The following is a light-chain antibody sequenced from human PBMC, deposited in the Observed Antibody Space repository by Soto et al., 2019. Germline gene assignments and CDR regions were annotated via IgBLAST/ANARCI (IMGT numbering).Light chain of an antibody. CDR3: QQYGSSLFT. CDR1: QSVSSSY. Sequence: EIVLTQSPGTLSLSPGERATLSCRASQSVSSSYLAWYQQKPGQAPRLLIYGASSRATCIPDRFSGSGSGTDFTLTISRLEPEDFAVYYCQQYGSSLFTFGPGTKVHIK. CDR2: GAS. V-gene: IGKV3-20*01. J-gene: IGKJ3*01.